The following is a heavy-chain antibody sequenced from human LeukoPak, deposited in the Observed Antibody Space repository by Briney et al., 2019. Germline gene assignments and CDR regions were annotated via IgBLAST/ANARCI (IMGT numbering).Heavy chain of an antibody. Sequence: TLSLTCTVSGGSISSGGYYWSCIRQHPGKGLEWIWYIYYSGSTYYNPSLKSRVTISVDTSKNQFSLKLSSVTAADTAVYYCARDDDYYDSSGFDPWGQGTLVTVSS. V-gene: IGHV4-31*03. J-gene: IGHJ5*02. CDR3: ARDDDYYDSSGFDP. CDR1: GGSISSGGYY. CDR2: IYYSGST. D-gene: IGHD3-22*01.